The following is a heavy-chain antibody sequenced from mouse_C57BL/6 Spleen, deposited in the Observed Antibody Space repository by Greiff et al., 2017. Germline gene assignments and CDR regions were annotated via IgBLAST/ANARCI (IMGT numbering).Heavy chain of an antibody. V-gene: IGHV1-85*01. Sequence: VKLVESGPELVKPGASVKLSCKASGYTFTSYDINWVKQRPGQGLEWIGWIYPRDGSTKYNEKFKGKATLTVDTSSSTAYMELHSLTSEDSAVYFCAYYDDAAMDYWGQGTSVTVSS. CDR3: AYYDDAAMDY. CDR2: IYPRDGST. D-gene: IGHD2-4*01. J-gene: IGHJ4*01. CDR1: GYTFTSYD.